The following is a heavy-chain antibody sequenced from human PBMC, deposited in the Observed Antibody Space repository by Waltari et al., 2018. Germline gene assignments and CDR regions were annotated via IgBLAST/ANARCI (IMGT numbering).Heavy chain of an antibody. J-gene: IGHJ4*02. D-gene: IGHD6-19*01. Sequence: QITLKESGPTLVKPTQTLTLTCACYGFSVDSNGVGVEWVRQPPGKALEWLATIYWDDDKNYSPSLASRLTITKDTSKNQVVLTMTNMDPLDTATYFCAHSRSGYSSGCPDYWGQGTLVSVSS. CDR1: GFSVDSNGVG. CDR3: AHSRSGYSSGCPDY. CDR2: IYWDDDK. V-gene: IGHV2-5*02.